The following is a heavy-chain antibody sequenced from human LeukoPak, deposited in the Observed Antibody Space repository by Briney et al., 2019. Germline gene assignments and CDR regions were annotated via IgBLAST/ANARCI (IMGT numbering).Heavy chain of an antibody. CDR2: MHPNSGNT. V-gene: IGHV1-8*01. CDR1: GYTFTNYD. J-gene: IGHJ5*02. Sequence: ASVKVSCKASGYTFTNYDINWVRQATGQGLEWMGWMHPNSGNTGYAQKFQGRVTMTRNTSKSTAYMELSSLRSEDTAVYYCTRTGLVTTAFDPWGQGTLVTVSS. D-gene: IGHD4-4*01. CDR3: TRTGLVTTAFDP.